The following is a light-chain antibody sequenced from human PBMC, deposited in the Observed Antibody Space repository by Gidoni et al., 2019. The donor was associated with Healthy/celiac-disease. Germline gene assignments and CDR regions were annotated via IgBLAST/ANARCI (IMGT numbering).Light chain of an antibody. CDR3: SSYTSSSTYV. CDR2: DVS. V-gene: IGLV2-14*01. CDR1: HSDVGVYNY. Sequence: QSALTQPASVSGSPGQSITISCTGTHSDVGVYNYVSWYQKHPGKAPKLMIYDVSNRPSGVSNRFSGSKSGNTASLTISGLQAEDEADYYCSSYTSSSTYVFGTGTKVTVL. J-gene: IGLJ1*01.